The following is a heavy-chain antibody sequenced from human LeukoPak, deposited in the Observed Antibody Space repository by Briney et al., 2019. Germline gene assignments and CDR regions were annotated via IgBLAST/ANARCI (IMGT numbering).Heavy chain of an antibody. Sequence: GGSLRLSCAASGFTFSSYWMSWVRRAPGKGLEWVANIKQDGSEKFYVDSVRGRFTISRDNAKNLVFLQMNSLRSEDTAVYYCARVRRNWNYADYWGQGTLVTVSS. CDR1: GFTFSSYW. V-gene: IGHV3-7*03. J-gene: IGHJ4*02. D-gene: IGHD1-7*01. CDR3: ARVRRNWNYADY. CDR2: IKQDGSEK.